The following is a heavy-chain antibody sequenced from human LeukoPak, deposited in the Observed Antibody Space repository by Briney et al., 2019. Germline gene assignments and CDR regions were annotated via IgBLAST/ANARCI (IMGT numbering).Heavy chain of an antibody. CDR1: GGTFSSYA. CDR3: AREGYCGGDCYQFDY. J-gene: IGHJ4*02. V-gene: IGHV1-69*05. Sequence: SVKVSCKASGGTFSSYAISWVRQAPGQGLEWMGGIIPNFGTANYAQKFQGRVTITTDESTSTAYMELSSLRSEDTAVYYCAREGYCGGDCYQFDYWGQGTLVTVSS. D-gene: IGHD2-21*02. CDR2: IIPNFGTA.